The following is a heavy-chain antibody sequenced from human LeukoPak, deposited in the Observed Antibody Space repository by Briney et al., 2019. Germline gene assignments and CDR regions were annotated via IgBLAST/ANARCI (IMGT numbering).Heavy chain of an antibody. J-gene: IGHJ4*02. CDR1: GGSFSGYY. CDR3: ARGKDRIAAFDY. Sequence: PSETLSLTCADYGGSFSGYYWSWIRQPPGKGLEWIGEVNHSGSTNYKPSLKSRVSISVDTSKNQFSLKLSSVTAADTAVYYCARGKDRIAAFDYWGQGTLVTVSS. D-gene: IGHD6-13*01. V-gene: IGHV4-34*01. CDR2: VNHSGST.